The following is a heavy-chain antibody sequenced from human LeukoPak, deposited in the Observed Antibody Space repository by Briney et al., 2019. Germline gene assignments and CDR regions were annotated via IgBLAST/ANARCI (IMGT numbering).Heavy chain of an antibody. CDR1: GFTFSSYA. CDR3: AKRRFLGIAVAGPMDV. J-gene: IGHJ6*02. D-gene: IGHD6-19*01. Sequence: PGGSLRLSCAASGFTFSSYAMSWVRQAPGKGLEWVSAISGSGGSTYYADSVKGRFTISRDNSKNMLYLQMNSLRAEDTAVYYCAKRRFLGIAVAGPMDVWGQGTTVTVSS. V-gene: IGHV3-23*01. CDR2: ISGSGGST.